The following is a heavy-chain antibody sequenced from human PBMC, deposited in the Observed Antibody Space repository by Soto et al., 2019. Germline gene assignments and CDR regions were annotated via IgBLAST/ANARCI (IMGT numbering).Heavy chain of an antibody. Sequence: EVQLVESGGGLVQPGRSLRLSCADSGFTFDDYAMHWVRQAPGKGLEWVSGISWNSYNIDYAVSVKGRFTITSDNAKYSLYLQMNSLRAEDTSLYYCAKDVIAVAGTTNYFDYWGQGTLVTVSS. CDR3: AKDVIAVAGTTNYFDY. V-gene: IGHV3-9*01. CDR1: GFTFDDYA. CDR2: ISWNSYNI. J-gene: IGHJ4*02. D-gene: IGHD6-19*01.